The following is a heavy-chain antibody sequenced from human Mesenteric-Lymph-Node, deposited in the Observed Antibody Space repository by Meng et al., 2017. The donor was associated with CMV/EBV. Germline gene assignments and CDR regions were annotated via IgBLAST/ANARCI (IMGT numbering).Heavy chain of an antibody. CDR1: GGTFSSYA. CDR2: IIPIFGTA. V-gene: IGHV1-69*05. D-gene: IGHD5-18*01. CDR3: ARGEIQLWSHDAFDI. Sequence: SVKVSCKASGGTFSSYAISWVRQAPGQGLEWMGGIIPIFGTANYAQKFQGRVTITTDESTSTAYMELSSLRSEDTAVYYCARGEIQLWSHDAFDIWGQGTMVTVSS. J-gene: IGHJ3*02.